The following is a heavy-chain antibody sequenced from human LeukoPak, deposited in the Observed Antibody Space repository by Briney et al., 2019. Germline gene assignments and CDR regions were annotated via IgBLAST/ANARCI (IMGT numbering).Heavy chain of an antibody. CDR3: ASVTPYCGGDCYLGAFDI. V-gene: IGHV1-46*01. CDR1: GYTFTSNY. D-gene: IGHD2-21*02. Sequence: ASVKVSCKASGYTFTSNYIHWVRQAPGQGLEWMGMIYPRDGSTSYAQEFQGRVTVTRDTSTSTVHMELSSLRSEDTAVYYCASVTPYCGGDCYLGAFDIWGQGTMVTVSS. J-gene: IGHJ3*02. CDR2: IYPRDGST.